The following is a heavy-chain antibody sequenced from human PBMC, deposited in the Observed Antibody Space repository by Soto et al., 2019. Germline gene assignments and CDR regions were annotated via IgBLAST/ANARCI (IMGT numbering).Heavy chain of an antibody. J-gene: IGHJ6*02. V-gene: IGHV5-10-1*01. Sequence: GESLKISCKGSGYSFTNYWITWVRQMPGKGLEWMGRIDPSDSSSDYSPSFRGHVTISVDKSISTAYLQWSSLKASDTAIYFCARPNTARVRSHYYGMDVWGQGTTVTVSS. CDR3: ARPNTARVRSHYYGMDV. CDR1: GYSFTNYW. CDR2: IDPSDSSS. D-gene: IGHD5-18*01.